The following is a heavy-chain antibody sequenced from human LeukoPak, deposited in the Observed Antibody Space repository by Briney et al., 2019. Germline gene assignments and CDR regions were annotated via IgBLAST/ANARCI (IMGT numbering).Heavy chain of an antibody. CDR3: ARHTARTVVIDN. Sequence: SETLSLTCTVSGGSISSYYWSWIRQPPGKGLEWIGYMYYSGSTNYNPSLKSRVTISVDTSKNQFSLKLSSVTAADTAVYFCARHTARTVVIDNWGRGTLVTVSS. J-gene: IGHJ4*02. CDR2: MYYSGST. V-gene: IGHV4-59*08. CDR1: GGSISSYY. D-gene: IGHD4-23*01.